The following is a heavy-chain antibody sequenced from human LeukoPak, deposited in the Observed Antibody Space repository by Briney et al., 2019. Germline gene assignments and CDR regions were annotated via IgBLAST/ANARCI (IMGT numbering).Heavy chain of an antibody. V-gene: IGHV4-59*01. CDR3: ARDRDFGGYGDYADY. J-gene: IGHJ4*02. D-gene: IGHD4-17*01. CDR2: IYYSGST. CDR1: GGSISSYY. Sequence: PSETLSLTCTVSGGSISSYYWSWIRQPPGKGLEWIGYIYYSGSTNYNPSLKSRVTISVDTSKNQFSLKLSSVTAADTAVYYCARDRDFGGYGDYADYWGQGTLVTVSS.